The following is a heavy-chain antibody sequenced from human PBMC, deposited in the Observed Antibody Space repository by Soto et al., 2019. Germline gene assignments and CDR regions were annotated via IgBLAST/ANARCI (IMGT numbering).Heavy chain of an antibody. CDR1: GGSISSGDYY. CDR3: ARAQQIWSGYQQPHYFDY. D-gene: IGHD3-3*01. CDR2: IYYSGST. J-gene: IGHJ4*02. V-gene: IGHV4-30-4*01. Sequence: SETLSLTCTVSGGSISSGDYYWSWIRQPPGKGLEWIGYIYYSGSTYYNPSLKSRVTVSVDTSKNQFSLKLSSVTAADTAVYYCARAQQIWSGYQQPHYFDYWGQGSLVTVSS.